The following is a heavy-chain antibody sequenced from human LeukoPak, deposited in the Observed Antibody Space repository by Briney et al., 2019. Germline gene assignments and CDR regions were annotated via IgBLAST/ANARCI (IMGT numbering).Heavy chain of an antibody. CDR1: GYTFTGYY. J-gene: IGHJ5*02. Sequence: GASVKVSCKASGYTFTGYYMHWVRQAPGQGLEWMGWINPNSGGTNYAQKFQGRVTMTRDTSISTAYMELSRLRSDDTAVYYCARDPPLDSSSWIPPWFDPWGQGTLVTVSS. V-gene: IGHV1-2*02. D-gene: IGHD6-13*01. CDR2: INPNSGGT. CDR3: ARDPPLDSSSWIPPWFDP.